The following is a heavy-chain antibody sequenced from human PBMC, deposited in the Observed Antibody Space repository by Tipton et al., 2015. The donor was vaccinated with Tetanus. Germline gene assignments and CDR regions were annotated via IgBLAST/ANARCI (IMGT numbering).Heavy chain of an antibody. CDR3: ARDWEDYDDSSDRPYYYYDMDF. D-gene: IGHD3-22*01. J-gene: IGHJ6*02. V-gene: IGHV4-61*01. CDR2: IYYSGST. CDR1: GGSVSSGSYY. Sequence: TLSLTCTVSGGSVSSGSYYWSWIRQPPGKGLEWIGYIYYSGSTNYNPSRKSRVTISVDTSKNQFSLKLSSVTAADTAVYYCARDWEDYDDSSDRPYYYYDMDFWGQGTTVTASS.